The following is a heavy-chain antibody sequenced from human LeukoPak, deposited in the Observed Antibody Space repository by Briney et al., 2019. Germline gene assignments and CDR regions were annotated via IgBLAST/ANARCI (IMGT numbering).Heavy chain of an antibody. D-gene: IGHD3-22*01. CDR1: GGSFSGYY. V-gene: IGHV4-34*01. CDR2: INHSGST. J-gene: IGHJ4*02. CDR3: ARLDSSGYYVFDY. Sequence: SETLSLTCAVYGGSFSGYYWSWIRQPPGKGLEWIGEINHSGSTNYNPSLKSRVTISVDTSKNQFSLKLSSVTAADTAVYYCARLDSSGYYVFDYWGQGTLVTVSS.